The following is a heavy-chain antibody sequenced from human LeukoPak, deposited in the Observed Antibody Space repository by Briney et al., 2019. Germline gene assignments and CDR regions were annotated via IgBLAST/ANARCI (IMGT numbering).Heavy chain of an antibody. CDR2: MFYSGNT. D-gene: IGHD2-2*01. J-gene: IGHJ5*01. CDR3: ARDQEHCSGASCYPYWYDS. V-gene: IGHV4-4*07. Sequence: SETLSLTCTVSGGSISSYYWSWIRQPAGKGLEWIGRMFYSGNTDYNPSLKSRLTMSIDTSKNQFSLKLSSVTAADTAVYFCARDQEHCSGASCYPYWYDSWGQGTLVTVSS. CDR1: GGSISSYY.